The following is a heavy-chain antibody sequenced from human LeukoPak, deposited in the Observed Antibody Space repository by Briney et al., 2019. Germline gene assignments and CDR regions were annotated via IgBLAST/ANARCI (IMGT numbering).Heavy chain of an antibody. V-gene: IGHV4-59*08. CDR3: ARHETDNWFDP. D-gene: IGHD2-21*02. J-gene: IGHJ5*02. CDR2: IHYSGST. Sequence: SETLSLTCTVSGVSISSHYWSWIRQPPGKGLEWIGYIHYSGSTNYSPSLKSRVTISVDTSKKQFSLKLTSVTAADTAMYFCARHETDNWFDPWGQGTLITVSS. CDR1: GVSISSHY.